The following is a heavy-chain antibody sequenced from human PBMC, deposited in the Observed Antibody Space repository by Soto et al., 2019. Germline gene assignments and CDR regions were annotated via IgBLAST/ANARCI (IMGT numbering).Heavy chain of an antibody. V-gene: IGHV4-31*03. J-gene: IGHJ5*02. Sequence: SETLSLTCSVSGGSMRSGSYYWTWIRQHPGKGLEWVAYISNSGNTYYNPSLETRLTIPLDTSKNLFSLSLTSVTAADTALYYCARGSFYSSSSWFDPWGQGTLVTVSS. D-gene: IGHD6-6*01. CDR1: GGSMRSGSYY. CDR2: ISNSGNT. CDR3: ARGSFYSSSSWFDP.